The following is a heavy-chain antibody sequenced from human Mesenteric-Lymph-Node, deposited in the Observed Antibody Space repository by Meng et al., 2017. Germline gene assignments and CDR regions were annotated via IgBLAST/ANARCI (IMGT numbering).Heavy chain of an antibody. CDR1: GGSISISSYY. Sequence: QLQVPESGPGLVKPSETLSLTCTVSGGSISISSYYWGWIRQLPGKGLEWIGSIYYNGSTYYNPSLKSRVTISVDTSKNQFSLKLNSVTAADTAVYYCARRRYYYGSGSYHSYYFDYWGQGALVTVSS. CDR3: ARRRYYYGSGSYHSYYFDY. CDR2: IYYNGST. J-gene: IGHJ4*02. D-gene: IGHD3-10*01. V-gene: IGHV4-39*01.